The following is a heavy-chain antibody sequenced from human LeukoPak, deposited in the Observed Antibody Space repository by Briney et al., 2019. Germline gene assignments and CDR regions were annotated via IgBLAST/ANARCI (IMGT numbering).Heavy chain of an antibody. D-gene: IGHD1-7*01. CDR1: GFTFSSYS. J-gene: IGHJ4*02. Sequence: GGSLRLSCAASGFTFSSYSMNWVRQAPGKGLEWVSSISSSSSYIYYADSVKGRFTISRDNAKNSLYLQMNSLRAEDTAVYYCASPRSWELYFDYWGQGTLVTVSS. V-gene: IGHV3-21*01. CDR2: ISSSSSYI. CDR3: ASPRSWELYFDY.